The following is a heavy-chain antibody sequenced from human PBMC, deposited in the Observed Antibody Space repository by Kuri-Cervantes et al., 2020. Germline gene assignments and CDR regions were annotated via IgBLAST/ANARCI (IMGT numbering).Heavy chain of an antibody. V-gene: IGHV3-21*01. Sequence: GESLKISCAASGFTFSSYSMNWVRQAPGKGLEWVSSISSSSSYIYYADSVKGRFTISRDNAKNSLYLQMNSLRAGDTAVYYCARLAVRGDFDYWGQGTLVTVSS. CDR3: ARLAVRGDFDY. J-gene: IGHJ4*02. CDR2: ISSSSSYI. CDR1: GFTFSSYS. D-gene: IGHD3-10*01.